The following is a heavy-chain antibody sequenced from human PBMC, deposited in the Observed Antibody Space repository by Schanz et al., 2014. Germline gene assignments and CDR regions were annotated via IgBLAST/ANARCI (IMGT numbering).Heavy chain of an antibody. J-gene: IGHJ6*03. CDR2: IYSSGST. CDR3: ARDAVALVPEYFMDV. CDR1: GFTVSNSY. Sequence: DVQLVDSGGGLVQPGGSLRLSCAASGFTVSNSYIHWVRQAPGKGLEWVSTIYSSGSTYYADSVRGRFTISRDNSMNTLHLQMDGLRVEDTAVYYCARDAVALVPEYFMDVWGKGTSVTVSS. V-gene: IGHV3-53*01. D-gene: IGHD2-15*01.